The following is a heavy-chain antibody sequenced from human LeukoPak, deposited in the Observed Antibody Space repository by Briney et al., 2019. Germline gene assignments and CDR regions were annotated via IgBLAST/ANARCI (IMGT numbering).Heavy chain of an antibody. D-gene: IGHD2-15*01. CDR1: GFTFSSCA. CDR2: ISGSGGST. CDR3: AKAEDIVVVVFNWFDP. V-gene: IGHV3-23*01. Sequence: PGGSLRLSCAASGFTFSSCAMSWVRQAPGKGLEWVSAISGSGGSTYYADSVKGRFTISRDNSKNTLYLQMNSLRAEDTAVYYCAKAEDIVVVVFNWFDPWGQGTLVTVSS. J-gene: IGHJ5*02.